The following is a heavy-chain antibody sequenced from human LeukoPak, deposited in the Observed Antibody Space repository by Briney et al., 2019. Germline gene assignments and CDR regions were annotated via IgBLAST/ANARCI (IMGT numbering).Heavy chain of an antibody. J-gene: IGHJ6*03. Sequence: ASVKVSCKASGGTFSSYAISWVRQAPGQGLEWMGIINPSGGSTSYAQKFQGRVTMTRDMSTSTVYMELSSLRSEDTAVYYCARGGPHYMDVWGKGTTVTVSS. CDR3: ARGGPHYMDV. CDR2: INPSGGST. V-gene: IGHV1-46*01. CDR1: GGTFSSYA.